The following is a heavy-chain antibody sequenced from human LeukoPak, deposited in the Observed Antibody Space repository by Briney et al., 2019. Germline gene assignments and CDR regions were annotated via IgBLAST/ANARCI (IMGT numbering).Heavy chain of an antibody. CDR1: GFTFSSYS. CDR2: ISSSSSYI. V-gene: IGHV3-21*01. D-gene: IGHD3-3*01. J-gene: IGHJ4*02. CDR3: ARADLEWLSFDY. Sequence: GGSLRLSCAASGFTFSSYSMNWVRQAPGKGLEWVSSISSSSSYIYYADSVKGRFTISRDNAKNSLYLQMNSLRAEDTAVYYCARADLEWLSFDYWGQGTLVTVYS.